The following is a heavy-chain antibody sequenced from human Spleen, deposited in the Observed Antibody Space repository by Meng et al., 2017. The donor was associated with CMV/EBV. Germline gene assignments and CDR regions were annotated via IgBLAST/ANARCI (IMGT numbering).Heavy chain of an antibody. Sequence: GGSLRLSCAASGFTFSSYSMNWVRQAPGKGLEWVSSISSSSSYIYYADSVRGRFSISRDNFNNTLSLRMNSLRVEDTAVYYCVKEGRAWTPFDWGQGTLVTVSS. J-gene: IGHJ4*02. V-gene: IGHV3-21*04. D-gene: IGHD1-1*01. CDR3: VKEGRAWTPFD. CDR2: ISSSSSYI. CDR1: GFTFSSYS.